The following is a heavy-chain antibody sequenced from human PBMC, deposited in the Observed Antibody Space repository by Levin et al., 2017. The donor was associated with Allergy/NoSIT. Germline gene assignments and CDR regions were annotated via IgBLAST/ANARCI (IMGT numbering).Heavy chain of an antibody. D-gene: IGHD6-13*01. CDR1: GGSISSGGYY. Sequence: SETLSLTCTVSGGSISSGGYYWSWIRQHPGKGLEWIGYIYYSGSTYYNPSLKSRVTISVDTSKNQFSLKLSSVTAADTAVYYCARDILQQQRAFDIWGQGTMVTVSS. CDR2: IYYSGST. V-gene: IGHV4-31*03. CDR3: ARDILQQQRAFDI. J-gene: IGHJ3*02.